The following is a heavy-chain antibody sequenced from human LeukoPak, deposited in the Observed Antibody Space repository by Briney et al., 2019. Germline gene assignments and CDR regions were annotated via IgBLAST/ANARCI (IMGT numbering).Heavy chain of an antibody. CDR2: IYYSGST. CDR3: ASGRSRYCSSTSCPLDY. CDR1: GGSISSSSYY. D-gene: IGHD2-2*01. V-gene: IGHV4-39*01. Sequence: SETLSLTCTVSGGSISSSSYYWGWIRQPPGKGLEWIGSIYYSGSTYYNPSLKSRVTISVDTSKNQFSLKLSSVTAADTAVYYCASGRSRYCSSTSCPLDYWGQGTLVAVSS. J-gene: IGHJ4*02.